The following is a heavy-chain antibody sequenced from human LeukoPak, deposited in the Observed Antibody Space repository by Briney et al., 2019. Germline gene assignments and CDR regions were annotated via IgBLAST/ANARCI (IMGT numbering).Heavy chain of an antibody. Sequence: SETLSLTCTVSGGSISSYYWSWIRQPPGKGLEWIGYIYYSGSANYNPSLKSRVTISVDTSKNQFSLKLSSVTAADTAVYYCARGYYYYMDVWGKGTTVTISS. CDR2: IYYSGSA. CDR3: ARGYYYYMDV. CDR1: GGSISSYY. J-gene: IGHJ6*03. V-gene: IGHV4-59*01.